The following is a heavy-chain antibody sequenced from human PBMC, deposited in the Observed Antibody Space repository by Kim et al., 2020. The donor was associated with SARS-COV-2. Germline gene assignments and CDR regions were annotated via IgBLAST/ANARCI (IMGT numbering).Heavy chain of an antibody. V-gene: IGHV3-30*01. CDR3: ARGPHYGDYVGGPFDY. J-gene: IGHJ4*02. D-gene: IGHD4-17*01. Sequence: SVKGRFTISRDNSKNTLYLQMNSLRAEDTAVYYCARGPHYGDYVGGPFDYWGQGTLVTVSS.